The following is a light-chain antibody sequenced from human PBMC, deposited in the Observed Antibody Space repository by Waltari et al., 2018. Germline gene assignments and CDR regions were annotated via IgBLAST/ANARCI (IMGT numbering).Light chain of an antibody. Sequence: QIVVTQEPSLTVSPGGTVTLTCTFSTGAVTSGHYPNWFQQKPGQAPRALIYSTTNQHSWSPARFSGSLLEGKAALTLSGVQPDDEAEYYCLLYYGGARVFGGGTNLTVL. J-gene: IGLJ3*02. CDR1: TGAVTSGHY. CDR3: LLYYGGARV. V-gene: IGLV7-43*01. CDR2: STT.